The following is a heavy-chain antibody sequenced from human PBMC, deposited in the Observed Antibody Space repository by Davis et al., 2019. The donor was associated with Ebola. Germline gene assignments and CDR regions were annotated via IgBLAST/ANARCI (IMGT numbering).Heavy chain of an antibody. Sequence: GGSLRLSCAASGFTFSGSAMHWVRQASGKGLEWVGRIRSKANSYATAYAASVKGRFTISRDDSKNTAYLQMNSPKTEDTAVYYCTTATTRRDDYWGQGTLVTVSS. CDR3: TTATTRRDDY. D-gene: IGHD4-17*01. J-gene: IGHJ4*02. V-gene: IGHV3-73*01. CDR2: IRSKANSYAT. CDR1: GFTFSGSA.